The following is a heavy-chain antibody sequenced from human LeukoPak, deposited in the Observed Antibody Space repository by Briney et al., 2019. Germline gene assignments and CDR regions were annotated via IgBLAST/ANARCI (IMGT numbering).Heavy chain of an antibody. CDR2: IRYGGSNK. J-gene: IGHJ4*02. Sequence: SGGSLRLSCAASGFTFSSYGMHWVRQAPGKGLEWVAFIRYGGSNKYYADSVKGRFTISRDNSKNTLHLQMNSLRAEDTAVYYCAKGRDTAMVTIDYWGQGTLVTVSS. CDR3: AKGRDTAMVTIDY. D-gene: IGHD5-18*01. CDR1: GFTFSSYG. V-gene: IGHV3-30*02.